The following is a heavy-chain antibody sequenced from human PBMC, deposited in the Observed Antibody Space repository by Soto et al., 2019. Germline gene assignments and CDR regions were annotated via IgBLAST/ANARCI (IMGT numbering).Heavy chain of an antibody. V-gene: IGHV4-4*07. CDR3: AKGGTYYFDS. Sequence: ATLSLTCSVSGASISNFYWSWIRQSAGKGLEWIGRLYTRGTTDYNPSLKSRVTMSIDTSKNRVSLSLTSVTAADTAVYYCAKGGTYYFDSWGQGIVVTVSS. CDR2: LYTRGTT. D-gene: IGHD3-16*01. J-gene: IGHJ4*02. CDR1: GASISNFY.